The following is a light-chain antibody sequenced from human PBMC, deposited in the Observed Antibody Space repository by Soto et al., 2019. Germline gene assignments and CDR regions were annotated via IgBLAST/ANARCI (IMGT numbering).Light chain of an antibody. V-gene: IGKV1-5*01. CDR1: QTLRTG. CDR3: QQYNTWAIT. Sequence: DIQMTQSPSTRSSSFGDRVTISCRASQTLRTGVAWYKQRPGKAPDLLIFDASSLESGVPSRFSGSGSGTEFTLTIRSLKNDDSATYYCQQYNTWAITFGQGTRLEIK. CDR2: DAS. J-gene: IGKJ5*01.